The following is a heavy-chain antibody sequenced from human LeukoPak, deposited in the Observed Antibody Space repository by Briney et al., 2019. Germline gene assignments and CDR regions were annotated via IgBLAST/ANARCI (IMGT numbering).Heavy chain of an antibody. CDR2: IKSKTDGGTT. Sequence: GGSLRLSCAASGFTFSNAWMSWVRQAPGKGLEWVSRIKSKTDGGTTHYAAPVKGRFTISRDDSKDPLYLQMNSLKTEDTAVYYCSTDVLETNWGGYWGQGTLVTVSS. V-gene: IGHV3-15*01. J-gene: IGHJ4*02. D-gene: IGHD7-27*01. CDR3: STDVLETNWGGY. CDR1: GFTFSNAW.